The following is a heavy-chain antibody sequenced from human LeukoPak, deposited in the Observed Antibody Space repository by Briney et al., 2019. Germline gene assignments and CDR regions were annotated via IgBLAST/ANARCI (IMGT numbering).Heavy chain of an antibody. CDR3: ARRGAGDAFDI. J-gene: IGHJ3*02. CDR1: GYTFSNYY. Sequence: ASVKLSSKASGYTFSNYYIHWVRQAPGQGREWMGIINPSGGSTSNAQKFQGSVTMTRDMSTSTVYMELSSLRSEDTAVYYCARRGAGDAFDIWGQGTMVTVSS. CDR2: INPSGGST. V-gene: IGHV1-46*01. D-gene: IGHD1-26*01.